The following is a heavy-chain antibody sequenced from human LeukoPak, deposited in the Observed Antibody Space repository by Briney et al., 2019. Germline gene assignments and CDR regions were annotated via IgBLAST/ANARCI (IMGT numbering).Heavy chain of an antibody. CDR2: ISGSGGTT. CDR1: GFTFSSYV. D-gene: IGHD4-11*01. CDR3: AKNAATVTKGYYYYYMDV. V-gene: IGHV3-23*01. J-gene: IGHJ6*03. Sequence: PGWSLRLSCAVSGFTFSSYVMSWVRQAPGKGLEWVSDISGSGGTTYYADSVKGRFTISRDNSKNTLYLQMNSLRAEDTAVYYCAKNAATVTKGYYYYYMDVWGKGTTVTVSS.